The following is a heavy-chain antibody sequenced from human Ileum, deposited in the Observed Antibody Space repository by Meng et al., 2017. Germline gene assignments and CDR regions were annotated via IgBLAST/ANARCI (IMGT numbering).Heavy chain of an antibody. V-gene: IGHV4-4*02. CDR2: IYLAGSP. CDR1: GGSISSSFY. J-gene: IGHJ4*02. Sequence: QVQLQESGPGLVGPSGTLALTCTGSGGSISSSFYWSWVRQSPGKGPEWIGQIYLAGSPNYNPSLESRVTISVDKSKNQFSLRLTSVTAADTAIFYCVRHGGKYFDSWGQGTLVTVSS. CDR3: VRHGGKYFDS. D-gene: IGHD2-15*01.